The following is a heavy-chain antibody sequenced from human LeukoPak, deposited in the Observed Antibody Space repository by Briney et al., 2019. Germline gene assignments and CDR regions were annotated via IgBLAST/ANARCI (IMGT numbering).Heavy chain of an antibody. V-gene: IGHV1-18*01. D-gene: IGHD3-3*01. Sequence: ASVKVSCKASGYTFTSYGISWVRQAPGQGLEWMGWISAYNGNTNYAQKLQGRVTMTTDTSTSTAYMELTSLRSDDTAVYYCARDRLLEWLSDFDYWGQGTLVTVSS. CDR2: ISAYNGNT. CDR1: GYTFTSYG. CDR3: ARDRLLEWLSDFDY. J-gene: IGHJ4*02.